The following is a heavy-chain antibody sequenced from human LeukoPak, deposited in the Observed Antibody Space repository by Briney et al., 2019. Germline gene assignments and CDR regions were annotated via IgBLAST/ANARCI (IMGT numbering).Heavy chain of an antibody. CDR1: GFTFDDYG. CDR3: ARDLREAYCGGDCPNDAFDI. Sequence: GGSLRLSCAASGFTFDDYGMSWVRQAPGKGLEWVSGINWNGARTDYADSVKGRFTISRDNAKNSLYLQMNSLRAEDTAVYYCARDLREAYCGGDCPNDAFDIWGQGTMVTVSS. D-gene: IGHD2-21*02. J-gene: IGHJ3*02. CDR2: INWNGART. V-gene: IGHV3-20*04.